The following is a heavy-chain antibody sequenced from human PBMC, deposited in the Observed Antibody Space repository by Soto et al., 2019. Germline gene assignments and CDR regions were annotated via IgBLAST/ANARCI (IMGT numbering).Heavy chain of an antibody. CDR3: AREKLLVRRNDAFDI. CDR2: INPNGGST. D-gene: IGHD6-19*01. J-gene: IGHJ3*02. Sequence: ASVKVSCKASGYTFINYYMHWVRQAPGQGLEWMGIINPNGGSTTYAQKFQGRVTLTRGTSTNTVNMELSSLRSEDTAVYYCAREKLLVRRNDAFDIWGQGTMVTVSS. CDR1: GYTFINYY. V-gene: IGHV1-46*01.